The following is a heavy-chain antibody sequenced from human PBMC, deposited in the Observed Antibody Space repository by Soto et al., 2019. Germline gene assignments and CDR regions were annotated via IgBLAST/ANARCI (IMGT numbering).Heavy chain of an antibody. V-gene: IGHV2-5*02. CDR3: AHRGSGWSNSFDY. CDR1: GISLSTSTVA. Sequence: QITLKESGPTLVKPTQTLTLTCTFSGISLSTSTVAVGWRRQPPGKTLEWLAIIYWDDDKRYSPSLKSRLTITKDTSKNQVVLTMPNMDPVDTATYYCAHRGSGWSNSFDYWGQGTLVTVSS. D-gene: IGHD1-26*01. CDR2: IYWDDDK. J-gene: IGHJ4*02.